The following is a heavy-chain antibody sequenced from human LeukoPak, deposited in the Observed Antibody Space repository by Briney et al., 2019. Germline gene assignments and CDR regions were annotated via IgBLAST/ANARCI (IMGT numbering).Heavy chain of an antibody. CDR2: ISYDGSNK. J-gene: IGHJ6*02. D-gene: IGHD5-18*01. CDR3: AKDGDSYGYDYYYGMDV. CDR1: GFTFSSYG. Sequence: PGGSLRLSCAASGFTFSSYGMHWVRQAPGKGLEWVAVISYDGSNKYYADSVKGRFTISRDNSKNTLYLQMNSLRAEDTAVYYCAKDGDSYGYDYYYGMDVWGQGTTVTVSS. V-gene: IGHV3-30*18.